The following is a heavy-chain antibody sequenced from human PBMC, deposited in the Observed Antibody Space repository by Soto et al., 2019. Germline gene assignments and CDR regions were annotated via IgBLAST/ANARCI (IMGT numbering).Heavy chain of an antibody. CDR3: ARGDFDWLFPRGTNWFDP. V-gene: IGHV1-2*04. D-gene: IGHD3-9*01. Sequence: GASVKVSCKASGYTFTGYYMHWVRQAPGQGLEWMGWINPNSGGTNYAQKFQGWVTMTRDTSISTAYMELSRLRSDDTAVYYCARGDFDWLFPRGTNWFDPWGQGTLVTVSS. J-gene: IGHJ5*02. CDR1: GYTFTGYY. CDR2: INPNSGGT.